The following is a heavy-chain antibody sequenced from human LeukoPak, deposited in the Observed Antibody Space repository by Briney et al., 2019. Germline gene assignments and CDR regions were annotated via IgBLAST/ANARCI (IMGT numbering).Heavy chain of an antibody. V-gene: IGHV5-51*01. D-gene: IGHD4-23*01. J-gene: IGHJ3*02. CDR3: ARQLDYGGFGAFGI. Sequence: GESLQISCKGSGYTFTNYWIHWVRQMPGKGLEWMGNVYPGDSDTRYSPSFQGQVTISADKSITTTYLQWNSLKASDTAIYYCARQLDYGGFGAFGIWGQGIMVTVSS. CDR1: GYTFTNYW. CDR2: VYPGDSDT.